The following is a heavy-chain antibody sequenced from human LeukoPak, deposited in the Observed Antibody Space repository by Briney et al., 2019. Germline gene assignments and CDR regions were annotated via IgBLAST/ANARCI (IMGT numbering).Heavy chain of an antibody. J-gene: IGHJ4*02. Sequence: PGGSLRLSCATSGFSFSYYNMHWVRQAPGKGLEWVSSISSVGIYIFYADSVRGRFTISRDNAKDSLALQMDGLRVEDTALYYCARGSRSGNLDFWDQGTQVTVSS. CDR2: ISSVGIYI. D-gene: IGHD1-14*01. V-gene: IGHV3-21*06. CDR3: ARGSRSGNLDF. CDR1: GFSFSYYN.